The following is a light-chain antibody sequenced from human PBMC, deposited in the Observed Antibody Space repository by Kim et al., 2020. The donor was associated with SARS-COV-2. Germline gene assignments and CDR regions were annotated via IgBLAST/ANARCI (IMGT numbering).Light chain of an antibody. J-gene: IGKJ2*01. CDR1: QKINTN. CDR3: QQFHNWPRT. Sequence: EIVLTQSPATLSVSPGERATLSCRASQKINTNLAWYQQRPGQSPRLLIYGASTRATGVLARFSGSGSGTEFTLTISSLQSEDFATYSCQQFHNWPRTFGQRTKVDIK. V-gene: IGKV3-15*01. CDR2: GAS.